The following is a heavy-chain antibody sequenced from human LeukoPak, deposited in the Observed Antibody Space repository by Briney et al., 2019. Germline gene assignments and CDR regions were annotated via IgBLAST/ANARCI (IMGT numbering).Heavy chain of an antibody. CDR1: GGSFSGYY. CDR3: ARGTRVDTAMGPGTYYYGMDV. Sequence: SETLSLTCAVYGGSFSGYYWSWIRQPPGKGLEWIGEINHSGSTNYNPSLKSRVTISVDTSKNQFSLKLSSVTAADTAVYYCARGTRVDTAMGPGTYYYGMDVWGKGTTVTVSS. J-gene: IGHJ6*04. CDR2: INHSGST. D-gene: IGHD5-18*01. V-gene: IGHV4-34*01.